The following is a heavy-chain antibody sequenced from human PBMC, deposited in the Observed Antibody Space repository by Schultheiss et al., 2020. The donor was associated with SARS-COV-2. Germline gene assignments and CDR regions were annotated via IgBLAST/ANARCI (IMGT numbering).Heavy chain of an antibody. CDR2: IYYSGST. D-gene: IGHD6-13*01. V-gene: IGHV4-39*01. Sequence: SETLSLTCTVSGGSISSSSYYWGWIRQPPGKGLEWIGSIYYSGSTYYNPSLKSRVTISVDTSKNQFSLKLRSVTAADTAVYYCARGRDAAATFSKKYYFDSWGQGTLVTVSS. CDR1: GGSISSSSYY. CDR3: ARGRDAAATFSKKYYFDS. J-gene: IGHJ4*02.